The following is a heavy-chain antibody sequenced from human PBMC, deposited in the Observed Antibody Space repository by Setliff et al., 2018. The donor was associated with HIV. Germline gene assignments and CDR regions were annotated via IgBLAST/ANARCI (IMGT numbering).Heavy chain of an antibody. Sequence: SETLSLTCTVSSDSISTYCWIWIRQPPGKGLEWIGRIYTSGSTNYNPSLKGRVTISIDTSKNQFSLRLTSVTAADTAVYYCSRYYFGSASRNFYQFMDVWGKGTTVTVSS. CDR3: SRYYFGSASRNFYQFMDV. V-gene: IGHV4-4*09. J-gene: IGHJ6*03. D-gene: IGHD3-10*01. CDR1: SDSISTYC. CDR2: IYTSGST.